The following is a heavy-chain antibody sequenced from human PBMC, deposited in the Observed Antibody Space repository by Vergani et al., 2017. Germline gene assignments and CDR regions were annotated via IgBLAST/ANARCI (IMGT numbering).Heavy chain of an antibody. J-gene: IGHJ4*02. CDR2: IRGSGGST. D-gene: IGHD6-6*01. CDR1: GFTFSSYA. V-gene: IGHV3-23*01. Sequence: EVQLLESGGGLVQPGGSLRLSCAASGFTFSSYAMSWVRQAPGKGLEWVSAIRGSGGSTYYADSVKGRFTISRDNSKNTLYLQMNRLRAEDTAVYYCAKQELYSSSAAARYWGQGTLVTVSS. CDR3: AKQELYSSSAAARY.